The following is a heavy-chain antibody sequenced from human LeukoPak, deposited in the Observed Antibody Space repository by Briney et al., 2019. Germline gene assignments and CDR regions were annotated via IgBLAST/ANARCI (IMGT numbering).Heavy chain of an antibody. CDR3: ASLNMAYSLDY. Sequence: SETLSLTCTVSGGSISSYYWSWIRQPPGKGLEWIGYIYCSGSTNYNPSLKSRVTISVDTSKNQFSLKLSSVTAADTAVYYCASLNMAYSLDYWGQGTLVTVSS. V-gene: IGHV4-59*01. D-gene: IGHD2-15*01. J-gene: IGHJ4*02. CDR1: GGSISSYY. CDR2: IYCSGST.